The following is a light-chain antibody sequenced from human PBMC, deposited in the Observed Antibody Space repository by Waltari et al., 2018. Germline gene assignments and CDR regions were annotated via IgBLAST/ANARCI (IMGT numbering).Light chain of an antibody. J-gene: IGKJ1*01. Sequence: AIQMTQSPSSLSASVGDRVTITCRASQGIRTDLGWYQQKPGKAPRLLIYGASNLQSGVPSRFSGSGSGTAFTLTISSLQPEDFATYYCLQDYNYPWTFGQGTKVEIK. CDR1: QGIRTD. CDR3: LQDYNYPWT. V-gene: IGKV1-6*01. CDR2: GAS.